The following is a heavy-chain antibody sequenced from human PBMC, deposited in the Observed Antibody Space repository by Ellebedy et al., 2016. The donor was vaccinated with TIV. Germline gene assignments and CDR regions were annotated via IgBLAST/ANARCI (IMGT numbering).Heavy chain of an antibody. D-gene: IGHD1-7*01. J-gene: IGHJ1*01. CDR2: ISSGAST. CDR1: GFTFSSYA. V-gene: IGHV3-23*01. CDR3: AKTPNWNYATSSFQH. Sequence: GESLKISCAASGFTFSSYAMSWVRQAPGKGLEWVSGISSGASTYYADSVKGRFTISRDNSKNTLYLQMNSLRAEDTAVYYCAKTPNWNYATSSFQHWGQGTLVTVSS.